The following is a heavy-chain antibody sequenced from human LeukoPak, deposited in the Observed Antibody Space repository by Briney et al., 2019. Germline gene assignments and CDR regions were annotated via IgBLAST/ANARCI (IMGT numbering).Heavy chain of an antibody. Sequence: SETLSLTCAVYGGPLTGSSWTWIRHFPGRGLEWIGEINHIGGTNYNAALKSRVVMSIDTSKNQFSLRLTSVTAADTAVYYCARVSVWTVFGILQYKYSGVDVWGQGTTVTVAS. D-gene: IGHD3-3*01. J-gene: IGHJ6*02. CDR3: ARVSVWTVFGILQYKYSGVDV. CDR1: GGPLTGSS. V-gene: IGHV4-34*01. CDR2: INHIGGT.